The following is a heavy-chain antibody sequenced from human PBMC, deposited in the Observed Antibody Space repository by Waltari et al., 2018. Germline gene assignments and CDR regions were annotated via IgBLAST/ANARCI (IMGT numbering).Heavy chain of an antibody. CDR2: IYHSGST. Sequence: QVQLQESGPGLVKPSETLSLTCAVSGYSISSGYYWGWLRQPPGKGLEWIGSIYHSGSTYYNPSLKSRVTISVDTSKNQFSLKLSSVTAADTAVYYCAIEGVYDFWSGSINNWFDPWGQGTLVTVSS. J-gene: IGHJ5*02. D-gene: IGHD3-3*01. CDR3: AIEGVYDFWSGSINNWFDP. CDR1: GYSISSGYY. V-gene: IGHV4-38-2*01.